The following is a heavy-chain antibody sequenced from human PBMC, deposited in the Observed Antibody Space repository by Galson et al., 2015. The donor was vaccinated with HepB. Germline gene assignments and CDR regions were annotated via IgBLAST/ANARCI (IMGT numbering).Heavy chain of an antibody. CDR1: GYTFISNG. D-gene: IGHD6-6*01. CDR3: ARSFGSSSIDY. J-gene: IGHJ4*02. Sequence: SVKVSCKASGYTFISNGISWVRQAPGQGLEWMGWISAYNGNTKYEQKLQGRVTMTTDTSTSTAYMELRSLRSDDTAVYYCARSFGSSSIDYWGQGTLVTVSS. V-gene: IGHV1-18*01. CDR2: ISAYNGNT.